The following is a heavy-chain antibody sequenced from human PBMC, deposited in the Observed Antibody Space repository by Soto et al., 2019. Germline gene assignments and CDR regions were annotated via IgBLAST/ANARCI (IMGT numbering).Heavy chain of an antibody. J-gene: IGHJ4*02. D-gene: IGHD2-2*03. CDR2: IYGGGNGP. Sequence: EVQVLESGGGLVQPGGSLRLSCAATGFTFSDFAMSWVRQAPGKGLEWVSRIYGGGNGPHYADSVKGRVTISRDNSKNTLYLQMNSLRAEDTAVYYCAKMEGMDQGAYSFDYWGQGTLVTVSS. CDR1: GFTFSDFA. V-gene: IGHV3-23*01. CDR3: AKMEGMDQGAYSFDY.